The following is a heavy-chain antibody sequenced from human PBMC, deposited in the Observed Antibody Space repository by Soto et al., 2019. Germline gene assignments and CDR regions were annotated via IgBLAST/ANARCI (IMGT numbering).Heavy chain of an antibody. CDR3: AIYHLELFRFDY. J-gene: IGHJ4*02. D-gene: IGHD2-2*01. CDR1: DFSFTSHG. V-gene: IGHV1-18*04. CDR2: TSLYNGNT. Sequence: ASVKVSCKAYDFSFTSHGISWVRQAPGQGLEWMGWTSLYNGNTNYAQQFQGRVTMTTDTSTSTAYMELRSLRSDDTAMYFCAIYHLELFRFDYWGQGTLVTVSS.